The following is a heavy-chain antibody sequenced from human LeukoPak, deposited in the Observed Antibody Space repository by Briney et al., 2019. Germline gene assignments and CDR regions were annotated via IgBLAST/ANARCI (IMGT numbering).Heavy chain of an antibody. CDR2: ISYDVSNK. CDR3: AKLGYSSGWYDFQIDAFDF. D-gene: IGHD6-19*01. CDR1: GFSFSSYG. V-gene: IGHV3-30*18. Sequence: GGSLRLSCAASGFSFSSYGMHWVRQAPGKGLEWVAVISYDVSNKFYADSVKGRFTISRDNSKNTLYLQMNSLRAEDTAVYYCAKLGYSSGWYDFQIDAFDFWGQGTMVTVSS. J-gene: IGHJ3*01.